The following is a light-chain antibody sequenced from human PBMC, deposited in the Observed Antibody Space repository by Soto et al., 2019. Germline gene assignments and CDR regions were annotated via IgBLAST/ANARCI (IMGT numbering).Light chain of an antibody. J-gene: IGLJ3*02. CDR3: ATWDDTLRTWV. CDR2: TNN. Sequence: QSVLTQPPSASGTPGQRVTLSCSGSNSNIGTNAVNWYQQIPGTAPKLLIYTNNQRPSGVPDRFSGSKSGTSASLAISGLQSEDEADYPCATWDDTLRTWVFGGGTKLTVL. V-gene: IGLV1-44*01. CDR1: NSNIGTNA.